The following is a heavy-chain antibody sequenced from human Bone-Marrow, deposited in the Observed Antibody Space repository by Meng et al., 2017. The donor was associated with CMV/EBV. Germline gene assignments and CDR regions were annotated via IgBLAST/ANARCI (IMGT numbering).Heavy chain of an antibody. CDR2: IYYSGST. CDR1: GGSISSGGYY. D-gene: IGHD3-22*01. V-gene: IGHV4-31*03. J-gene: IGHJ4*02. CDR3: ARGDSSGYYRHFDY. Sequence: QVQLQESGPGPVKPSQTLSLTCTFSGGSISSGGYYWSWIRQHPGKGLEWIGYIYYSGSTYYNPSLKSRVTISVDTSKNQFSLKLSSVTAADTAVYYCARGDSSGYYRHFDYWGQGTLVTVSS.